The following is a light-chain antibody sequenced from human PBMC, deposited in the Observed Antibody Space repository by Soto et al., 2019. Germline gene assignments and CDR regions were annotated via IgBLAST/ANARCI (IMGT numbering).Light chain of an antibody. CDR1: QTINAY. CDR2: AAS. J-gene: IGKJ2*01. V-gene: IGKV1-39*01. Sequence: DIQMTQSPSSLSASVGDRVTITCRASQTINAYLNWYQQQPGKAPKLLIYAASSLQSGVPSRFSGSGSGTDFTLTISSLQPEDFATYYCQESYRTPRTFGQGTRLEI. CDR3: QESYRTPRT.